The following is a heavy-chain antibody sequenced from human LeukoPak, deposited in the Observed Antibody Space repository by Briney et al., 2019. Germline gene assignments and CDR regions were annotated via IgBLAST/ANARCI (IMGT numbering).Heavy chain of an antibody. D-gene: IGHD3-22*01. CDR1: GFTFDDYA. J-gene: IGHJ5*02. CDR2: ISWISGSI. CDR3: AKGFGYYDSSLSSWFDP. Sequence: PGRSLRLSCAASGFTFDDYAMHWVRQAPGKGLEGVSGISWISGSIGYADSVKGRFTISRDNAKNSLYLQMNRLRAEDTALYYCAKGFGYYDSSLSSWFDPWGQGTLVTVSS. V-gene: IGHV3-9*01.